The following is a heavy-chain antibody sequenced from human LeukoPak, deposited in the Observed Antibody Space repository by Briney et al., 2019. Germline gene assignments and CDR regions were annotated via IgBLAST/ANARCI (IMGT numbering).Heavy chain of an antibody. CDR1: GFTFSSYA. V-gene: IGHV3-23*01. D-gene: IGHD3-10*01. J-gene: IGHJ4*02. CDR2: ISGSGGST. Sequence: GGSLRLSCAASGFTFSSYAMSWVRQAPGKGLEWVSAISGSGGSTYYADSVKGRFTISRDNSKNTLYLQMNSLRAEDTAVYYCAKDLGGSGSYYNEGIDYWGQGTLVTVSS. CDR3: AKDLGGSGSYYNEGIDY.